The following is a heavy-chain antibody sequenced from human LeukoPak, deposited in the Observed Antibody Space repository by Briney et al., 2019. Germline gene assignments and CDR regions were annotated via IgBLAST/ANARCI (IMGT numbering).Heavy chain of an antibody. Sequence: GGSLRLSCAASGFTFDNYGINWVRQAPGKGLEWVSRIHWNGGRTGYADSVKGRFTISRDNAKNSLYLQMNSLRAEDTAVYYCAELGITMIGGVWGKGTTVTISS. J-gene: IGHJ6*04. CDR3: AELGITMIGGV. CDR2: IHWNGGRT. D-gene: IGHD3-10*02. V-gene: IGHV3-20*04. CDR1: GFTFDNYG.